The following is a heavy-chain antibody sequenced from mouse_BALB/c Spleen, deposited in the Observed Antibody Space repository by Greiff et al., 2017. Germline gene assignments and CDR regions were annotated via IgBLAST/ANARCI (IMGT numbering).Heavy chain of an antibody. CDR3: ARAYYCSSPAWFAY. CDR2: ISSGGSYT. Sequence: EVKLVESGGGLVKPGGSLKLSCAASGFTFSSYAMSWVRQSPEKRLEWVAEISSGGSYTYYPDTVTGRFTSSRDNAKNTLYLEMSSLRSEDTAMYYCARAYYCSSPAWFAYWGQGTLVTVSA. CDR1: GFTFSSYA. D-gene: IGHD1-1*01. J-gene: IGHJ3*01. V-gene: IGHV5-9-4*01.